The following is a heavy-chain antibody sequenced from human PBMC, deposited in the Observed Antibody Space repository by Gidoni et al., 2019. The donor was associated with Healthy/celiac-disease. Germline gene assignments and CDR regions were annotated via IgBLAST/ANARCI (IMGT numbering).Heavy chain of an antibody. V-gene: IGHV1-69*06. D-gene: IGHD3-22*01. CDR1: GGPFSSYA. Sequence: QVQLVQSGAEVKKPGSSVKVSCKASGGPFSSYAISWVRQAPGQGLEWMGGIIPIFGTANYAQKFQGRVTITADKSTSTAYMELSSLRSEDTAVYYCARLITMIVVEPYWYFDLWGRGTLVTVSS. J-gene: IGHJ2*01. CDR2: IIPIFGTA. CDR3: ARLITMIVVEPYWYFDL.